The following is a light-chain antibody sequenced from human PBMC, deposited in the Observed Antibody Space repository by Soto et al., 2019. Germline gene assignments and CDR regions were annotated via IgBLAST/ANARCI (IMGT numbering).Light chain of an antibody. CDR2: EVS. CDR1: SSDVGSYNL. J-gene: IGLJ1*01. CDR3: CSYTGSSTFAYV. Sequence: QSVLTQPASVSGSPGQSITISCTGTSSDVGSYNLVSWYQQHPGKAPKLMIYEVSERPSGVSNRFSGSKSGNTASLTISGLQAEDEAEYYCCSYTGSSTFAYVFGTGTKVTVL. V-gene: IGLV2-23*02.